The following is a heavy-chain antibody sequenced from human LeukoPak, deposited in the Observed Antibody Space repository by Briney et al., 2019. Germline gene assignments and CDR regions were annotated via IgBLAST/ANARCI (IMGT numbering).Heavy chain of an antibody. V-gene: IGHV1-18*01. Sequence: ASVKVSCKASGYTFTSLGLSWVRQAPGQGLEWMGWISAYNGNTNYAQKLQGRVTMTTDTSTSTAYMELRSLRSDDTAVYYCARAYNYYDILTGYYYYYMDVWGKGTTVTISS. D-gene: IGHD3-9*01. CDR3: ARAYNYYDILTGYYYYYMDV. CDR1: GYTFTSLG. J-gene: IGHJ6*03. CDR2: ISAYNGNT.